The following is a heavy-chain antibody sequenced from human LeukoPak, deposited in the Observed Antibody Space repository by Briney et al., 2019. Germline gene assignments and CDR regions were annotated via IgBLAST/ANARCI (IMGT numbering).Heavy chain of an antibody. V-gene: IGHV4-59*08. CDR2: IYYSGST. J-gene: IGHJ4*02. Sequence: SETLSLTCTVSGGSISSYYWSWIRQPPGKGLEWSGYIYYSGSTNYNPSLKSRVTISIDTSKNQFSLKLSSVTAADTAVYYCARAIYYYYGSGRFDYWGQGTLVTVSS. D-gene: IGHD3-10*01. CDR1: GGSISSYY. CDR3: ARAIYYYYGSGRFDY.